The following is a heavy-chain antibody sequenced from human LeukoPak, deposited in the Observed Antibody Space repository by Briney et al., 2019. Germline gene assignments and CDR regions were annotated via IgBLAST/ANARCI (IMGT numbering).Heavy chain of an antibody. Sequence: GSLRLSCAASGFSFTSYSMNWVRPAPGKGLEWVSSIGTTSNTIYYADSLKGRFTISRDNAESSLYLQMNSLRVEDTAVYFCAREGITAMADAWNDYWGQGTLVTVSS. CDR1: GFSFTSYS. CDR2: IGTTSNTI. J-gene: IGHJ4*02. D-gene: IGHD5-18*01. V-gene: IGHV3-21*01. CDR3: AREGITAMADAWNDY.